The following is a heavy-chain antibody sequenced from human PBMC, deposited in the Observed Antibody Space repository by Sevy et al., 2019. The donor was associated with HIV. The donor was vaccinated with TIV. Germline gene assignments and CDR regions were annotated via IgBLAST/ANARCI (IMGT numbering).Heavy chain of an antibody. CDR1: GGSINIYS. Sequence: SETLSLTCTVSGGSINIYSWNWIQQPPGKGLEWIGYIYYIGSTNYNPSLKSRVTISVDTSKNQFSLKLSSVTAADTAVYYCAREKATVTTLSAFDIWGQGTMVTVSS. CDR3: AREKATVTTLSAFDI. V-gene: IGHV4-59*01. CDR2: IYYIGST. D-gene: IGHD4-17*01. J-gene: IGHJ3*02.